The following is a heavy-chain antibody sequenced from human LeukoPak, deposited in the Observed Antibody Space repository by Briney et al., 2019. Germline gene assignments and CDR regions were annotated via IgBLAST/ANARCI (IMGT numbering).Heavy chain of an antibody. CDR3: ARDIPYYYDSSGHIVNYYYYGMDV. D-gene: IGHD3-22*01. J-gene: IGHJ6*02. Sequence: GASVKVSCKASGGTFSSYGISWVRQAPGQGLEWMGWISAYNGNTNYAQKLQGRVTMTTDTSTSTAYMELRSLRSDDTAVYYCARDIPYYYDSSGHIVNYYYYGMDVWGQGTTVTVSS. V-gene: IGHV1-18*01. CDR1: GGTFSSYG. CDR2: ISAYNGNT.